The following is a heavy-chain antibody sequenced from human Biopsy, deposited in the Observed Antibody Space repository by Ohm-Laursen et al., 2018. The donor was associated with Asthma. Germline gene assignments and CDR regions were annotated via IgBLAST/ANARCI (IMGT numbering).Heavy chain of an antibody. D-gene: IGHD2-8*01. J-gene: IGHJ6*02. V-gene: IGHV4-34*01. Sequence: SDTLSLTWVYRGSFRGYVWTWIRQPPGKGLEWIGEIPQGGATTFNPSLKSRVTISIDPSKSQLSLRLTSMTAADTAVYYCASGPQWSGLDVWGQGTTVTVSS. CDR1: RGSFRGYV. CDR2: IPQGGAT. CDR3: ASGPQWSGLDV.